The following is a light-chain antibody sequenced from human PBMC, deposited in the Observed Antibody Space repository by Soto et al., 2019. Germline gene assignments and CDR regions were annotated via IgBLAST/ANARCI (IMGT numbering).Light chain of an antibody. V-gene: IGKV3-20*01. Sequence: DIVLTQSPGTLSSYPGEKATLSCRASQRIDNRYFAWYQHKPGQAPRHLIYATSSRATGIPDRFGGSGSGTDFTLTINRLEPEDFAVYYCQQYFASSWTFGQGTKVDIK. CDR2: ATS. CDR3: QQYFASSWT. J-gene: IGKJ1*01. CDR1: QRIDNRY.